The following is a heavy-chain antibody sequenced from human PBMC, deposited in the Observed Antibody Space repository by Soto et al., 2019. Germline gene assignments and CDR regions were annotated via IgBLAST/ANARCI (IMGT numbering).Heavy chain of an antibody. V-gene: IGHV3-23*01. CDR3: AKMRVRYCGSDSGAYMDV. D-gene: IGHD3-10*01. J-gene: IGHJ6*03. CDR1: GFTFNSYA. Sequence: VHLLESGGGLVQPGGSLRLSCAASGFTFNSYAMSWVRQAPGKGLEWVSAISDSGGSTYYADSVTGRFTISRDESKNTLDMQMNNLRAEDTAVYYCAKMRVRYCGSDSGAYMDVWGKGTTVTVSS. CDR2: ISDSGGST.